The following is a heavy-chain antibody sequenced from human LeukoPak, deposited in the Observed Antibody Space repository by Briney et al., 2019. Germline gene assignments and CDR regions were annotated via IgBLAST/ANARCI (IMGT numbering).Heavy chain of an antibody. J-gene: IGHJ4*02. CDR2: ISAYNGNT. D-gene: IGHD6-13*01. CDR3: ARGDGSSWFEY. V-gene: IGHV1-18*01. CDR1: GYTFTSYG. Sequence: ASVKVSCKASGYTFTSYGISWVRQAPGQGLEWMGWISAYNGNTNYAQKLQGRVTMTRDTSISIAYMELNRLRSDDTAVYYCARGDGSSWFEYWGQGTLVTVSS.